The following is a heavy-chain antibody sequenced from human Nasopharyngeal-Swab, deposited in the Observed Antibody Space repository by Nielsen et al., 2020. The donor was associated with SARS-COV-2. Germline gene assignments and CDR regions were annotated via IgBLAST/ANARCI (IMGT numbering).Heavy chain of an antibody. J-gene: IGHJ5*02. Sequence: ASVKVSCKASGYTFTSYGISWVRQAPGQGLEWMGWISAYNGNTNYVQKLQGRVTMTTDTSTSTAYMELRSLRSDDTAVYYCARGLYYYDSSGYYYGDWFDPWGQGTLVTVSS. CDR2: ISAYNGNT. D-gene: IGHD3-22*01. CDR3: ARGLYYYDSSGYYYGDWFDP. CDR1: GYTFTSYG. V-gene: IGHV1-18*04.